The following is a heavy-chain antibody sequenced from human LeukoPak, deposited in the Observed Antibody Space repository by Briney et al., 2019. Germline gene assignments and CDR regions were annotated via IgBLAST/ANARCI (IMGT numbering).Heavy chain of an antibody. CDR2: INHSGST. CDR3: ARANFYGSGSYGRRYYFDY. CDR1: GGSISSYY. D-gene: IGHD3-10*01. J-gene: IGHJ4*02. V-gene: IGHV4-34*01. Sequence: PSETLSLTCTVSGGSISSYYWSWIRQPPGKGLEWIGEINHSGSTNYNPSLKSRVTISVDTSKNQFSLKLSSVTAADTAVYYCARANFYGSGSYGRRYYFDYWGQGTLVTVSS.